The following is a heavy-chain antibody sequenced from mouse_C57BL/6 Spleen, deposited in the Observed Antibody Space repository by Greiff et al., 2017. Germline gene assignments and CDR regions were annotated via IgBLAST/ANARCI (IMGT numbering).Heavy chain of an antibody. V-gene: IGHV1-53*01. Sequence: VQLQQPGPELVKPGASVKLSCKASGYTFTSYWMHWVKQRPGQGLEWIGNINPSNGGTNYTEKFKSKATLTVDTSSSTAYMQLSSLTSEDYAVYCCARERAGPPFDDWGQGTTLTVSS. D-gene: IGHD3-1*01. CDR1: GYTFTSYW. J-gene: IGHJ2*01. CDR3: ARERAGPPFDD. CDR2: INPSNGGT.